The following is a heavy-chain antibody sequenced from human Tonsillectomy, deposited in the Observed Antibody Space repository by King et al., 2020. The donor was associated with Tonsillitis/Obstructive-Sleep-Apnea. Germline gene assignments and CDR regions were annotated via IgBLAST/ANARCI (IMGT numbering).Heavy chain of an antibody. V-gene: IGHV4-34*01. CDR2: TYQYASP. J-gene: IGHJ6*03. CDR3: ARGHGGNRDFFSMDV. D-gene: IGHD4-23*01. Sequence: VQLQQWGAGLLKPSETLSLTCAVSGGSFSTHYWTWIRQPPGKGLEWIGETYQYASPNYNPSLESRVTISIDTSKNQISLTVHSVTAADTAVYFCARGHGGNRDFFSMDVWGEGTTVTV. CDR1: GGSFSTHY.